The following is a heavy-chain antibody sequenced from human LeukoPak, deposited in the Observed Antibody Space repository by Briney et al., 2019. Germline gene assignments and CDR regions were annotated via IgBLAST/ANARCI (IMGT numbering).Heavy chain of an antibody. CDR3: ARAFGVVIYFDY. J-gene: IGHJ4*02. D-gene: IGHD3-3*01. Sequence: PSETLSLTCSVSGVSITSDYWSWIRQPPGKGLEWIGYSYYSGSTNYNPSLKSRVTISVVTSKNQLSLKLSSVTAADTAVYYCARAFGVVIYFDYWGQGTLVTVSS. V-gene: IGHV4-59*08. CDR1: GVSITSDY. CDR2: SYYSGST.